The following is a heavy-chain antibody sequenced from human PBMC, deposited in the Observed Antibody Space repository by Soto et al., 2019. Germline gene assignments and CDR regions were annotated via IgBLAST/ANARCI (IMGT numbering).Heavy chain of an antibody. D-gene: IGHD6-13*01. J-gene: IGHJ6*02. V-gene: IGHV3-33*01. CDR2: IWYDGSNK. Sequence: QVQLVESGGGVVQPGRSLRLSCAASGFTFSSYGMHWVRQAPGKGLEWVAVIWYDGSNKYYADSVKGRFTISRDKSKKTLSLQLNSLRVEDTAVYYCARDPSIAAAGGPLQWELNPRYEIDVWGQGNTVTGSS. CDR1: GFTFSSYG. CDR3: ARDPSIAAAGGPLQWELNPRYEIDV.